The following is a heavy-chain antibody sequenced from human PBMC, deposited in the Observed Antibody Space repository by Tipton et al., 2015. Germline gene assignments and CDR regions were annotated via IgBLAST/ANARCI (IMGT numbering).Heavy chain of an antibody. CDR1: GTSLSGFY. D-gene: IGHD1-1*01. CDR2: IRYSGGT. Sequence: TLSLTCTVSGTSLSGFYWTWIRQPPGKGLEWIGYIRYSGGTNYKPSLRGRVSISLDMSKNQFSLKLRPVTAADTAMYFCARENAYYYGMDVWGQGTTVTVSS. J-gene: IGHJ6*02. CDR3: ARENAYYYGMDV. V-gene: IGHV4-59*01.